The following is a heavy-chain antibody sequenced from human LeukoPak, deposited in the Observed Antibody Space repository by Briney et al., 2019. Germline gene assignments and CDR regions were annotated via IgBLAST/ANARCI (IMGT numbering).Heavy chain of an antibody. D-gene: IGHD4-17*01. CDR2: ISSSSSYT. CDR3: ASPSSEYGDYFDY. V-gene: IGHV3-11*03. Sequence: GGSLRLSCAASGFTFSDYYMSWIRQAPGKGLEWVSYISSSSSYTNYAGSVKGRFTISRDNAKNSLYLQMNSLRAEDTAVYYCASPSSEYGDYFDYWGQGTLVTVSS. CDR1: GFTFSDYY. J-gene: IGHJ4*02.